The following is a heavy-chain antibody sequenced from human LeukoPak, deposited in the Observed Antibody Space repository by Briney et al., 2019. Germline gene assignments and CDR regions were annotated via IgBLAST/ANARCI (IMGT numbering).Heavy chain of an antibody. CDR2: FSGSGGST. Sequence: GGPLRLSCAASGFTFSNYAMSWVRQAPGRGLEWVSAFSGSGGSTYYADFVKGRFTISRDNSKNTLYLQMNSLRAEDTAVYYCAKDVGYCSSTTCYKPFDYWGQGTLVTVSS. J-gene: IGHJ4*02. D-gene: IGHD2-2*02. CDR1: GFTFSNYA. CDR3: AKDVGYCSSTTCYKPFDY. V-gene: IGHV3-23*01.